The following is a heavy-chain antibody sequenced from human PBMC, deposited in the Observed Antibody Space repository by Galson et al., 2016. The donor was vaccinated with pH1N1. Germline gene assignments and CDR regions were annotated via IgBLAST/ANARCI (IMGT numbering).Heavy chain of an antibody. V-gene: IGHV1-2*02. CDR2: INPNSGDT. Sequence: SVKVSCKASGYIFSTYYIHWVRQAPGQGLEWMGWINPNSGDTNYGQKFLGRVTVTRDTSVSTAYMELRRLKSDDTAVYFCARELKGGHYSSSGTYSIRPWYSDVWGRGTLVTVSS. CDR1: GYIFSTYY. J-gene: IGHJ2*01. D-gene: IGHD3-10*01. CDR3: ARELKGGHYSSSGTYSIRPWYSDV.